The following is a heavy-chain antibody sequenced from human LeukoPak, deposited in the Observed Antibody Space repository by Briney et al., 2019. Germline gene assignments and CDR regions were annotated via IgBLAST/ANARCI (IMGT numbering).Heavy chain of an antibody. Sequence: ASVKVSCKASGGTFGTFPISWVRQAPGQGLEWMGRINPNSGGTNYAQKFQGRVTMTRDTSISTAYMELSRLRSDDTAVYYCARYRYCSSTSCSRIFDYWGQGTLVTVSS. CDR1: GGTFGTFP. J-gene: IGHJ4*02. V-gene: IGHV1-2*06. D-gene: IGHD2-2*01. CDR2: INPNSGGT. CDR3: ARYRYCSSTSCSRIFDY.